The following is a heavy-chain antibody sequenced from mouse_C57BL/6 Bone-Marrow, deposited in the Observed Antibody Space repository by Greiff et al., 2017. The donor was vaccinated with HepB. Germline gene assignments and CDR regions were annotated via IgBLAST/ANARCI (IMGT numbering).Heavy chain of an antibody. J-gene: IGHJ3*01. Sequence: VQLQQSGPELVKPGASVKMSCKASGYTFTDYNMHWVKQSHGKSLEWIGYINPNNGGTSYNQKFKGKATLTVNKSSSTAYMELRSLTSEDSAVYYCARGNSDCVEEFAYWGQGTLVTVSA. CDR3: ARGNSDCVEEFAY. CDR2: INPNNGGT. V-gene: IGHV1-22*01. D-gene: IGHD2-12*01. CDR1: GYTFTDYN.